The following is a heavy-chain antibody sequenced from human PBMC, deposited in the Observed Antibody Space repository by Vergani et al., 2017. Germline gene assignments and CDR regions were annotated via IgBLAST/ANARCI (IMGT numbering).Heavy chain of an antibody. CDR1: GYTFTGYY. CDR3: AKDIGGPPGGNFDY. CDR2: INPNSGCT. D-gene: IGHD3-10*01. Sequence: QVQLVQSGAEVKKPGASVTVSCKASGYTFTGYYMHWVRQAPGQGLEWMGWINPNSGCTNYAQKFQGWVTMTRDTSISTAYMELSRLRSDDTAVYYCAKDIGGPPGGNFDYWGQGTLVTVSS. V-gene: IGHV1-2*04. J-gene: IGHJ4*02.